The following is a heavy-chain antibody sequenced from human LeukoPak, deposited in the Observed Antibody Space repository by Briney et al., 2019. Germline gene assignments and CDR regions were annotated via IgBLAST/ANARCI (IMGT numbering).Heavy chain of an antibody. CDR3: ARDGGYCSSSNCHGDY. D-gene: IGHD2-2*01. CDR2: ISYDESNK. V-gene: IGHV3-30-3*01. CDR1: GYTFTSYY. Sequence: SCKASGYTFTSYYMHWVRQAPGKGLEWVAVISYDESNKYYADSVKGRFTISRDNSKNTLYLQMNSLRAEDTAVYYCARDGGYCSSSNCHGDYWGQGTLVTVSS. J-gene: IGHJ4*02.